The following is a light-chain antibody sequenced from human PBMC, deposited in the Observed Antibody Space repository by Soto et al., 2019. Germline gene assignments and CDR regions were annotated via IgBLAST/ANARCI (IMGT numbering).Light chain of an antibody. CDR3: QQYGGSSET. CDR1: QIVSSNY. Sequence: EIVLTQSPGTLSLSPGERATLSCGASQIVSSNYLAWYQKKPGQPPRLLIYAASSRATGIPDRFSGSGSGTDFTLTISRLEPEDFAVYYCQQYGGSSETFGQGTKVEIK. CDR2: AAS. V-gene: IGKV3-20*01. J-gene: IGKJ1*01.